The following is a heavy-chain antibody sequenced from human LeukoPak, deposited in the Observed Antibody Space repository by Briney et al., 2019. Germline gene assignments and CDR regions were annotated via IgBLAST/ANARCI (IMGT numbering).Heavy chain of an antibody. CDR2: IYYSGST. CDR3: ARASGDDILTGYYNFDY. D-gene: IGHD3-9*01. V-gene: IGHV4-30-4*01. CDR1: GGSISSGDYY. Sequence: SETLSLTCTVSGGSISSGDYYWSWIRQPPGKGLEWIGYIYYSGSTYYNPSLKSRVTISVDTSKNQFSLKLSPVTAADTAVYYCARASGDDILTGYYNFDYWGQGTLVTVSS. J-gene: IGHJ4*02.